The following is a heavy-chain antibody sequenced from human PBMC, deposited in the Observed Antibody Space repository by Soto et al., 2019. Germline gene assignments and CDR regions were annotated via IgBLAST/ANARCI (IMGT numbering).Heavy chain of an antibody. Sequence: AASGFTFSNYWMTWVRQAPGKGLEWVANIKQDGSEKYYVDSVKGRSTISRDNAKNSVYLHMDSLRVEDTAVYYCARVEGGYYGSGSYGFDYWGQGSLVTVFS. J-gene: IGHJ4*02. CDR3: ARVEGGYYGSGSYGFDY. CDR1: GFTFSNYW. D-gene: IGHD3-10*01. V-gene: IGHV3-7*01. CDR2: IKQDGSEK.